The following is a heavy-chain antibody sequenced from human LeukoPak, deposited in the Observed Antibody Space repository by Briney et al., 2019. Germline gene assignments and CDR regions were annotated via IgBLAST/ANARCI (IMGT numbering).Heavy chain of an antibody. J-gene: IGHJ4*02. Sequence: SETLSLTCTVSGGSISSYYWSWIRQPAGKGLEWIGRIYISGSTNYNPSLKSRVTMSVDTSKNQFSLKLSSVTAADTAVYYCARVGGEYYDFWSGYYVFDYWGQGTLVTVSS. V-gene: IGHV4-4*07. CDR3: ARVGGEYYDFWSGYYVFDY. CDR1: GGSISSYY. D-gene: IGHD3-3*01. CDR2: IYISGST.